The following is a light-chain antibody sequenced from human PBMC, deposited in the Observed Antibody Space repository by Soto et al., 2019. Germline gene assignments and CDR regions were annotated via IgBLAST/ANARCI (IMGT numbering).Light chain of an antibody. CDR3: QAYDYSLTASV. J-gene: IGLJ3*02. V-gene: IGLV1-40*01. Sequence: QSVLTQPPSVSGAPGQRVTLSCTGNTSNLGAGYDVHWYQQLPGAAPKLVIFGNRNRPSGVPQRFSSSKSGTSASLAITGLQAEDEADYYCQAYDYSLTASVFGGGTKLTVL. CDR1: TSNLGAGYD. CDR2: GNR.